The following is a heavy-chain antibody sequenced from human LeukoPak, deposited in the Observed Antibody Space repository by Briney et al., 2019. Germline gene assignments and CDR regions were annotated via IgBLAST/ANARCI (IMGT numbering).Heavy chain of an antibody. D-gene: IGHD6-13*01. CDR1: GFTFSSYE. V-gene: IGHV3-48*03. CDR3: ARKYSSSWYEDYYYYMDV. J-gene: IGHJ6*03. Sequence: GGSLRLSCAASGFTFSSYEMNWVRQAPGKGLEWVSYISSSGSTIYYADSVKGRFTTSRDNAKNSLYLQMNSLRAEDTAVYYCARKYSSSWYEDYYYYMDVWGKGTTVTISS. CDR2: ISSSGSTI.